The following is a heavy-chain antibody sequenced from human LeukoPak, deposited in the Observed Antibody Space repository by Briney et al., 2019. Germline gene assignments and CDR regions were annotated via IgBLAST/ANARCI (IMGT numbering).Heavy chain of an antibody. CDR3: ARNYYYGSGSYYQDDAFDI. J-gene: IGHJ3*02. CDR1: GFTFSSSI. Sequence: GGSLRLSCAASGFTFSSSIMNWVRQAPGKGLEWVSSISSSSSYIYYSISVKVRFTISRDNAKNSLYLQMNGRRAKDTAVYYCARNYYYGSGSYYQDDAFDIWGQGTMVTVSS. D-gene: IGHD3-10*01. CDR2: ISSSSSYI. V-gene: IGHV3-21*01.